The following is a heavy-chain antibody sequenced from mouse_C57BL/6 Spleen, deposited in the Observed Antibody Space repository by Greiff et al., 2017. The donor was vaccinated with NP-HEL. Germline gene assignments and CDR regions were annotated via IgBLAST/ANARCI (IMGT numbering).Heavy chain of an antibody. CDR2: IDPETGGT. CDR3: TREDGNYGPFAY. J-gene: IGHJ3*01. D-gene: IGHD2-1*01. V-gene: IGHV1-15*01. Sequence: QVQLKESGAELVRPGASVTLSCKASGYTFTDYEMHWVKQTPVHGLEWIGAIDPETGGTAYNQKFKGKAILTADKSSSTAYMELRSLTSEDSAVYYCTREDGNYGPFAYWGQGTLVTVSA. CDR1: GYTFTDYE.